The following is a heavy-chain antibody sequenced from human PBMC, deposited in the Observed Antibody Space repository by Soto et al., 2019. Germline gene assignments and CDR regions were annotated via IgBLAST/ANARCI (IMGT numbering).Heavy chain of an antibody. CDR3: ARENGNYGAGSFAH. V-gene: IGHV3-23*01. D-gene: IGHD3-10*01. CDR2: LSGTGDSA. CDR1: GFTFSSYA. Sequence: EVQLLESGGGLVQPGGSLRLSCAASGFTFSSYALSWVRQAPGKGLEWVSALSGTGDSADYANSVKGRFTISRGDSKTTLDLVMSSLRGEDRAIYYCARENGNYGAGSFAHWGQGTLVNVSS. J-gene: IGHJ4*02.